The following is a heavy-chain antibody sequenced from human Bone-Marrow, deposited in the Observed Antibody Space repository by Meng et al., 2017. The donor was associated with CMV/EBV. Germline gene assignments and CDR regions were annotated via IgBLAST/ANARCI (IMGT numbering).Heavy chain of an antibody. CDR3: ARDEGGVLYSSSRVY. V-gene: IGHV1-2*02. CDR2: INPNSGGT. D-gene: IGHD6-13*01. CDR1: GYTFTGYY. J-gene: IGHJ4*02. Sequence: ASVKVSCKASGYTFTGYYMHWVRQAPGQGLEWMGWINPNSGGTNYAQKFQGRVTMTRDTSISTAYMELSRLRSDDTAVYYCARDEGGVLYSSSRVYWGRGNRVNGAS.